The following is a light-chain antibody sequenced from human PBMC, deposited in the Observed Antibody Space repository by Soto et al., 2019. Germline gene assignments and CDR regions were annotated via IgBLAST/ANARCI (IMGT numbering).Light chain of an antibody. J-gene: IGKJ2*01. CDR2: AAS. CDR3: QQSYSTPYT. CDR1: QSISSY. Sequence: DIQMTQSPSSLSASVGDRVTITCRASQSISSYLNWYQQKPGKAPKLLIYAASSLQSGVPSRFSGRGSGTDFTLTISSLQPEDFATYYCQQSYSTPYTFGHGIKLEIK. V-gene: IGKV1-39*01.